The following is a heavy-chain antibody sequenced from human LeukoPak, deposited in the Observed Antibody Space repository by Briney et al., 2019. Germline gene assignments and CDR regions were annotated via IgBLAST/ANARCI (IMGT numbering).Heavy chain of an antibody. V-gene: IGHV3-33*01. CDR2: IWYDGSNK. J-gene: IGHJ4*02. CDR1: GFTFSSYG. D-gene: IGHD3-22*01. CDR3: ARDSSGYFFAPDY. Sequence: GGSLRLSCAASGFTFSSYGMHWVRQAPGKGLEWVAVIWYDGSNKYYADSVKGRFTISRDNSKNTLYPQMNSLRAEDTAVYYCARDSSGYFFAPDYWGQGTLVTVSS.